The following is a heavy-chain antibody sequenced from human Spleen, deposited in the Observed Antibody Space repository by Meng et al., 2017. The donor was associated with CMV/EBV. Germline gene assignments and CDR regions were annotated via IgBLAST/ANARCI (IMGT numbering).Heavy chain of an antibody. D-gene: IGHD3-3*01. J-gene: IGHJ4*02. V-gene: IGHV4-61*01. Sequence: CTVSGGSVSSGSYYWSWIRQPPGKGLEWIGYIYYSGSTNYNPSLKSRVTISVDTSKNQFSLKLSSVTAADTAVYYCARGSGFFELPQNWGQGTLVTVSS. CDR3: ARGSGFFELPQN. CDR2: IYYSGST. CDR1: GGSVSSGSYY.